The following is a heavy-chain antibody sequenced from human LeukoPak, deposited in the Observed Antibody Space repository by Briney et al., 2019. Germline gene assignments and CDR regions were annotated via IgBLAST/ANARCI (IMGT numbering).Heavy chain of an antibody. Sequence: SETLSLTCTVSGGSISSGGYYWSWIRQHPGKGLEWIGYIYYSGSTYYNPSLKSRLTISVDTSKNQFSLKLSSVTAADTAVYYCARDLTGLNWFDPWGQGTLVTVSS. CDR1: GGSISSGGYY. CDR3: ARDLTGLNWFDP. CDR2: IYYSGST. J-gene: IGHJ5*02. D-gene: IGHD3-9*01. V-gene: IGHV4-31*03.